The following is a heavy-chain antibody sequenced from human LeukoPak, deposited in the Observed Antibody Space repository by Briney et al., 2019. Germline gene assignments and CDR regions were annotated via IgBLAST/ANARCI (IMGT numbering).Heavy chain of an antibody. CDR1: GGSISGYY. Sequence: SETLSLTCTVAGGSISGYYWSWIRQPPGKGLEWIGYIYYSGTTNYNPSLRSRVTISVDTSKNQFSLRLSSVTATDTAVYYCARLHSSRAEEFDPWGQGTLVTVSS. CDR3: ARLHSSRAEEFDP. CDR2: IYYSGTT. J-gene: IGHJ5*02. V-gene: IGHV4-59*01.